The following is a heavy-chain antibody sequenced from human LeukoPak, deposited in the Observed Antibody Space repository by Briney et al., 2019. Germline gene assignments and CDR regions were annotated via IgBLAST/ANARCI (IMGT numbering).Heavy chain of an antibody. CDR3: ARGDSSGWPYYFDY. CDR2: INHSGST. Sequence: SETLSLTCAVYGGSFSGYYWSWIRQPPGKGLEWIGEINHSGSTNYNPSLKSRVTISVDTSKNQFSLKLSSVTAADTAVYYCARGDSSGWPYYFDYWGQETLVTVSS. J-gene: IGHJ4*02. CDR1: GGSFSGYY. D-gene: IGHD6-19*01. V-gene: IGHV4-34*01.